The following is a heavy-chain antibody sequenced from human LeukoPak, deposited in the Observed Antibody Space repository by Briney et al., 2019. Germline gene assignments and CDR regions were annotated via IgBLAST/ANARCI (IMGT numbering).Heavy chain of an antibody. D-gene: IGHD1-26*01. CDR1: GGSFSGYY. J-gene: IGHJ4*02. Sequence: PSETLSLTCAVYGGSFSGYYWSWIRQPPGKGLEWIGEINHSGSTNYNPSLKSRVTISVDTSKNQFSLKLSSVTAADTAVYYCARGAGWELPRWEKYYFDYWGQGTLVTVSS. CDR3: ARGAGWELPRWEKYYFDY. V-gene: IGHV4-34*01. CDR2: INHSGST.